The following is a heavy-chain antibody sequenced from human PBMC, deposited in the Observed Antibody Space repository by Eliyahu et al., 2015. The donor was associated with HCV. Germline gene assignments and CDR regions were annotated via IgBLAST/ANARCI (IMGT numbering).Heavy chain of an antibody. D-gene: IGHD3-16*01. CDR1: GFXFSNYA. Sequence: EVQLLESGGGLVQPGGSLSLXCAAXGFXFSNYAMXXGRQAPGKGLEWVSTITISGSGTYYADSVKGRFTISRDNSKSTLYLQMSSLRAEDTAVYYCAKSPPGDGDSFYGMDVWGQGTTVTVSS. V-gene: IGHV3-23*01. CDR2: ITISGSGT. CDR3: AKSPPGDGDSFYGMDV. J-gene: IGHJ6*02.